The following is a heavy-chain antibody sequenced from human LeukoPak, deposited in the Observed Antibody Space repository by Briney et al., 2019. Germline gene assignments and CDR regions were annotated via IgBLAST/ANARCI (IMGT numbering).Heavy chain of an antibody. CDR3: ASPRQYYYDSSGYYPGGFDY. CDR1: GFTFSSYA. Sequence: GGSLRLSCAASGFTFSSYAMHWVRQAPGKGLDWVAVISYDGSNKYYADSVKGRFTISRDNSKSTLYLQMNSLRAEDTAVYYCASPRQYYYDSSGYYPGGFDYWGQGTLVTVSS. V-gene: IGHV3-30*04. CDR2: ISYDGSNK. J-gene: IGHJ4*02. D-gene: IGHD3-22*01.